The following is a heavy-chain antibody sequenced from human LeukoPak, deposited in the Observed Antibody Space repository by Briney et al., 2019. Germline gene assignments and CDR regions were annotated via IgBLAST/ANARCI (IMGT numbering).Heavy chain of an antibody. J-gene: IGHJ3*02. Sequence: GGSLRLSCAASGFPFSSYAMHWVRQAPGKGLEWVALISYDGSNKYYADSVKGRFTVSRDNSKSTLYLQMNSLKTDDAAVYYCARARYCISTSCRDAFDIWGQGTMVTVSS. CDR1: GFPFSSYA. D-gene: IGHD2-2*01. CDR3: ARARYCISTSCRDAFDI. V-gene: IGHV3-30-3*01. CDR2: ISYDGSNK.